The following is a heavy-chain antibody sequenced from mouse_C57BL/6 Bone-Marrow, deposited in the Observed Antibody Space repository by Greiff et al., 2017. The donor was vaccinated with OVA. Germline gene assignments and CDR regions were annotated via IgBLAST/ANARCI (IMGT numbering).Heavy chain of an antibody. J-gene: IGHJ4*01. CDR3: ARGVYDGYYADAMDY. V-gene: IGHV1-26*01. Sequence: EVQLQQSGPELVKPGASVKISCKASGYTFTDYYMNLVKQSHGKSLEWIGDINPNNGGTSYNQKFKGKATLTVDKSSSTAYMELRSLTSEDSAVYYCARGVYDGYYADAMDYWGQGTSVTVSS. CDR1: GYTFTDYY. CDR2: INPNNGGT. D-gene: IGHD2-3*01.